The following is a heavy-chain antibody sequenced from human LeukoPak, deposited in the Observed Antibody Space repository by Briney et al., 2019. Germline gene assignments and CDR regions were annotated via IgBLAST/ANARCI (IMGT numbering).Heavy chain of an antibody. CDR2: ISYDGSNK. D-gene: IGHD6-13*01. J-gene: IGHJ4*02. CDR1: GFTFSSYA. Sequence: GRSLRLSCAASGFTFSSYAMHWVRQAPGKGLEWVAVISYDGSNKYYADSVKGRFTISRDNSKNTLYLQMNSLRAEDTAVYYCARDARAAVYTIDYWGQGTLVTVSS. V-gene: IGHV3-30-3*01. CDR3: ARDARAAVYTIDY.